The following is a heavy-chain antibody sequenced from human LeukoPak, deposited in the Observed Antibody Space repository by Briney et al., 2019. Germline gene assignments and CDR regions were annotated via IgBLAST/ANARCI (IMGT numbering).Heavy chain of an antibody. Sequence: SETLSLTCAVYGGSFSGYYWGWIRQPPGKRLEWIGEINHSGSTNYNPSLKSRVTISVDTSKNQFSLKLSSVTAAHTAIYLRARWGWLYDKKKGLDYWGQGTLVTVSS. CDR2: INHSGST. D-gene: IGHD3-22*01. V-gene: IGHV4-34*01. CDR3: ARWGWLYDKKKGLDY. CDR1: GGSFSGYY. J-gene: IGHJ4*02.